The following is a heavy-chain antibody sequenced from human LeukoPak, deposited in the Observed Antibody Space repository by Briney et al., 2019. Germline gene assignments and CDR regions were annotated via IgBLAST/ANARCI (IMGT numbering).Heavy chain of an antibody. CDR1: GFTFSSYA. CDR3: ARDSVAAAYFDY. CDR2: ISYDGSNK. J-gene: IGHJ4*02. Sequence: GGSLRLSCAASGFTFSSYAMHWVRQAPGKGLEWVAVISYDGSNKYYADSVKGRFTISRDNSKNTLYLQMNSLRAEDTAVYYCARDSVAAAYFDYWAQGTLVTVSS. V-gene: IGHV3-30-3*01. D-gene: IGHD2-15*01.